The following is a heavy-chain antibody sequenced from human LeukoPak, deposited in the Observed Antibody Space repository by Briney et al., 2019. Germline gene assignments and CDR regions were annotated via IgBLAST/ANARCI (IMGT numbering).Heavy chain of an antibody. V-gene: IGHV3-43*01. Sequence: GGSLRLSCETSGFRFDDYTMHWVRQGPGKGLEWVSLISWEGGTIHYVDSVKGRFTISRDNSKSSLYLQMNSLRTEDTAFYYCAKDRGDSITPREWGQGTLVTVSS. CDR1: GFRFDDYT. J-gene: IGHJ4*02. CDR2: ISWEGGTI. CDR3: AKDRGDSITPRE. D-gene: IGHD3-10*01.